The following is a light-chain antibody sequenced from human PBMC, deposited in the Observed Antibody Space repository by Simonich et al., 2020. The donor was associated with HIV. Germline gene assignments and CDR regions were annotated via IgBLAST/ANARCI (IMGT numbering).Light chain of an antibody. Sequence: QSALTQPASVSVSPGQSITISCTGTSRDVGNYNLVSWYQQYPGKAPKLMIYEGSKPASGVANRFSGSKSGNTASLTISGLQAEDEADYYCCSYAGSSTWVFGGGTKLTVL. V-gene: IGLV2-23*01. CDR2: EGS. CDR3: CSYAGSSTWV. J-gene: IGLJ3*02. CDR1: SRDVGNYNL.